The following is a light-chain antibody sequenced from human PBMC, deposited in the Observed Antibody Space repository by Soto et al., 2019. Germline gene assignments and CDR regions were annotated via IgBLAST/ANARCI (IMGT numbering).Light chain of an antibody. V-gene: IGKV1-39*01. CDR3: QQSYSTPF. CDR2: AAS. J-gene: IGKJ5*01. CDR1: QSISSY. Sequence: DIQMTQSPSSLSASVGDRVTITCRASQSISSYLNWYQQKPGKAPKLLIYAASSLQSRVPSRFSGSGSGTDFTLTISSLQPEDFATYYCQQSYSTPFFGQGTRLEIK.